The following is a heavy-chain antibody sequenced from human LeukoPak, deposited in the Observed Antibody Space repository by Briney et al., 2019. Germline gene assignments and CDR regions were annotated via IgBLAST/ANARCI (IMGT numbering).Heavy chain of an antibody. Sequence: GGSLRLSCAASGFPFSGFAMSWVRRTPGKGLKWVSGISGSGDNTLYADSVKGRFTISRDNSKNTLYLEMNSLRAEETAIYYCAKMKGHPLPKYYMDVWGQGTTVTVSS. D-gene: IGHD1-26*01. CDR3: AKMKGHPLPKYYMDV. CDR2: ISGSGDNT. V-gene: IGHV3-23*01. CDR1: GFPFSGFA. J-gene: IGHJ6*01.